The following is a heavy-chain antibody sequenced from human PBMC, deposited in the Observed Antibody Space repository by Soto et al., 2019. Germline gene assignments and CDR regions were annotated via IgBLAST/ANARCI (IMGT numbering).Heavy chain of an antibody. Sequence: EVQLVESGGGLAQPGGSLRLSCAASGFSLSSHSVNWVRQAPGKGLEWISYISGSSETKYNADSVKGRFTTSRDTVKNVGYLQMNSLRDEDTALYYCARGTSLGYYSYGMDVWGQGTTVTVSS. J-gene: IGHJ6*02. D-gene: IGHD3-10*01. CDR3: ARGTSLGYYSYGMDV. CDR1: GFSLSSHS. CDR2: ISGSSETK. V-gene: IGHV3-48*02.